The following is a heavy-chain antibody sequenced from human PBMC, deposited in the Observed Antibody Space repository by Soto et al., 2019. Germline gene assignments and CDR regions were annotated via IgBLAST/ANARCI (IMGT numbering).Heavy chain of an antibody. CDR2: IYSSGAK. Sequence: SETLSLTCAVSGGSISSGSYSWSWTRQSPGRGLEWIGYIYSSGAKYYNPSLDSRVTLSMDTSKNQFSLKLTSVTAADTAVYFCARDLGEAVTADRYYHYGIDVWGQGTTVTVSS. J-gene: IGHJ6*02. CDR3: ARDLGEAVTADRYYHYGIDV. V-gene: IGHV4-30-2*06. D-gene: IGHD2-21*02. CDR1: GGSISSGSYS.